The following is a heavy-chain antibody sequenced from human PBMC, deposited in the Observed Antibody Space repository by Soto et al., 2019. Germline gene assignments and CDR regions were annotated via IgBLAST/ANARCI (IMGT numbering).Heavy chain of an antibody. CDR2: VIPVLGQA. J-gene: IGHJ4*02. V-gene: IGHV1-69*13. D-gene: IGHD1-26*01. CDR1: GGIFSVYA. CDR3: ARVGGVGAPPGADY. Sequence: SVKVSCKASGGIFSVYAIGWRRQARGQGLEWMGAVIPVLGQAYYAHALQDRVTITADESTRTAYMELSSLTSEDTAVYFCARVGGVGAPPGADYWGQGTLVTVSS.